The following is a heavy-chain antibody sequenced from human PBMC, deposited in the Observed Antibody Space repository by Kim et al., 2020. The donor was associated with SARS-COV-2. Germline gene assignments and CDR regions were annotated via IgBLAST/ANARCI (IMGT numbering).Heavy chain of an antibody. V-gene: IGHV4-59*01. CDR2: IYYSGST. CDR3: ARCGFDWFDAFDI. Sequence: SETLSLTCTVSGGSISSYYWSWIRQPPGKGLEWIGYIYYSGSTNYNPSLKSRVTISVDTSKNQFSLKLSSVTAADTAVYYCARCGFDWFDAFDIWGQGTMVTVSS. D-gene: IGHD3-9*01. J-gene: IGHJ3*02. CDR1: GGSISSYY.